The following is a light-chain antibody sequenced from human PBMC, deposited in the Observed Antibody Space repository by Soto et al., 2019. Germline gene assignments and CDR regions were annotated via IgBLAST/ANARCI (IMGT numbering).Light chain of an antibody. J-gene: IGKJ2*01. CDR1: QSVSSN. V-gene: IGKV3-15*01. Sequence: EVVMTQSPASLSVSPGERVTLSCRASQSVSSNLAWYQQKPGQAPRLLVYDASARATGVPARFSGSGSGTEFTLTISSLQSEDFAVYYCQQYINWPETFGPGTKLEIK. CDR3: QQYINWPET. CDR2: DAS.